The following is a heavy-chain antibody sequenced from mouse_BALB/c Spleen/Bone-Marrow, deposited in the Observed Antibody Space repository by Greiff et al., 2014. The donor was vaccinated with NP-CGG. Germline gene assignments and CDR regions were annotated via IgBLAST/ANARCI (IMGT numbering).Heavy chain of an antibody. J-gene: IGHJ4*01. D-gene: IGHD1-1*01. Sequence: VQLQQSGAELVKSGASVKLSCKASGYTFTSYWIHWVKQRPGQGLEWIGEINPSNGRTNYNEKFKSKATLTVDKSSSTAYMQLSSLTSEDSAVYYCARLLLRFYALDYWGQGTSVTVSS. CDR3: ARLLLRFYALDY. CDR2: INPSNGRT. CDR1: GYTFTSYW. V-gene: IGHV1S81*02.